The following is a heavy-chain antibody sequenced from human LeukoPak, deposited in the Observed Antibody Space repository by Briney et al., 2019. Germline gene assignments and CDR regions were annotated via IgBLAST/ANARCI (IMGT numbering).Heavy chain of an antibody. Sequence: SQTLSLTCTVSGGSISSGDYYWSWIRQPPGKGLEWIGYIYYSGSTYYNPSLKSRVTISVDTSKNQFSLKLGSVTAADTAVYYCARDLPRGCSSTSCYQVLGWPKVPYYFDYWGQGTLVTVSS. J-gene: IGHJ4*02. CDR2: IYYSGST. CDR3: ARDLPRGCSSTSCYQVLGWPKVPYYFDY. V-gene: IGHV4-30-4*08. D-gene: IGHD2-2*01. CDR1: GGSISSGDYY.